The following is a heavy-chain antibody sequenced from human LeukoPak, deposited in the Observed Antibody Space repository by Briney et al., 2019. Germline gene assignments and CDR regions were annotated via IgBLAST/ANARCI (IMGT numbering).Heavy chain of an antibody. CDR2: ISFDGSNK. CDR1: GFTFYSHA. V-gene: IGHV3-30-3*01. D-gene: IGHD3-10*01. Sequence: GGSLRLSCAASGFTFYSHAMVWVRQAPGKGLEWVSFISFDGSNKVHADSVMGRFTISRDNSKNTLYLQMNSLRAEDTAVYYCAKGIYGSGSYYLDYWGQGTLVTVSS. J-gene: IGHJ4*02. CDR3: AKGIYGSGSYYLDY.